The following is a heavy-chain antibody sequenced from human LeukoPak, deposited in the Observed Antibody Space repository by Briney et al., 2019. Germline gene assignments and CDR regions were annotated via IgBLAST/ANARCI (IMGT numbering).Heavy chain of an antibody. Sequence: VKVSFKASGYTFTGYYMHWVRQAPGQGLEWMGWINPNSGGTNHAQKFQGRVTMTRDTSISTAYMELSRLRSDDTAVYYCARDRIDYYDSSGYSDLYYFDYWGQGTLVTVSS. CDR3: ARDRIDYYDSSGYSDLYYFDY. D-gene: IGHD3-22*01. J-gene: IGHJ4*02. V-gene: IGHV1-2*02. CDR2: INPNSGGT. CDR1: GYTFTGYY.